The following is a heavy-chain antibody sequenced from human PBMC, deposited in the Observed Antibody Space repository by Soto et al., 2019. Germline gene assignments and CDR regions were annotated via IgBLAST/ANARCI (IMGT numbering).Heavy chain of an antibody. Sequence: ASVKVSCKASGYNFMPYGVNWVRQAPGQGLEWMGWISPWKGNTNYAPSFQGRVTMTTDTSTSTAYMELRSLTSDDTAVYYCARDLDPSGSYYTDYWGPGTLVTVSS. CDR1: GYNFMPYG. V-gene: IGHV1-18*04. CDR2: ISPWKGNT. J-gene: IGHJ4*02. D-gene: IGHD3-10*01. CDR3: ARDLDPSGSYYTDY.